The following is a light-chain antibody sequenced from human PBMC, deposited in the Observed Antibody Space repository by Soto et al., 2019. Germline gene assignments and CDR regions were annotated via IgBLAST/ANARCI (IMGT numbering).Light chain of an antibody. CDR1: GSTIGADYE. CDR2: GNT. CDR3: QSYDSTLKGCV. V-gene: IGLV1-40*01. Sequence: QSVLTPPPSVSGAPGQRVPISVPGAGSTIGADYEVHWYQQLPGTAPKLLIYGNTNRPSGVPDRFSRSKSGSSASLAITGLQAEDEAEYYCQSYDSTLKGCVFGTGTKVTVL. J-gene: IGLJ1*01.